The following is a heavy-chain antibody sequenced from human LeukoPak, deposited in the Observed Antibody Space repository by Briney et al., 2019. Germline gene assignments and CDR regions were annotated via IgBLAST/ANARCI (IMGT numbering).Heavy chain of an antibody. V-gene: IGHV4-59*01. Sequence: SSETLSLTCTVSGGSISSYYWSWIRQPPGKGLEWIGYIYYSGSTNYNPSLKSRVTISVDTSKNQFSLNLSSVTAADTAVYYCARGREYSGSPFAYWGQGTLVTVSP. D-gene: IGHD1-26*01. CDR2: IYYSGST. J-gene: IGHJ4*02. CDR3: ARGREYSGSPFAY. CDR1: GGSISSYY.